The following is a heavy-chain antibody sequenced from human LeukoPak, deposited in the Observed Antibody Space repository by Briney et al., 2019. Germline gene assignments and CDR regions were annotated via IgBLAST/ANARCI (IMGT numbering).Heavy chain of an antibody. Sequence: PGGSLRLSCAASGFTVSSNYMSWVRQAPGKGLEWVSSISSSSSYIDYADSVKGRFTISRDNAKNSLYLQMNSLRAEDTAVYFCARDHGIVVVTASRLDSWGQGTLVTVSS. CDR1: GFTVSSNY. CDR2: ISSSSSYI. D-gene: IGHD2-21*02. CDR3: ARDHGIVVVTASRLDS. V-gene: IGHV3-21*01. J-gene: IGHJ4*02.